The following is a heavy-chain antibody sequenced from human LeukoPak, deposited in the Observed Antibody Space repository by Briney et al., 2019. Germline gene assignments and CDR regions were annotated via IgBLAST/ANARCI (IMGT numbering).Heavy chain of an antibody. V-gene: IGHV3-30*04. CDR3: ARFEGYPGY. J-gene: IGHJ4*02. Sequence: GGSLRLSCAASGFTFSSYAMHWVRQAPGKGLEWVAVISYDGSNKYYADSVKGRFTISRDNSKNTLYLQMNSLRAEDTAVYYCARFEGYPGYWGQGTLVTVSS. CDR2: ISYDGSNK. D-gene: IGHD3-16*02. CDR1: GFTFSSYA.